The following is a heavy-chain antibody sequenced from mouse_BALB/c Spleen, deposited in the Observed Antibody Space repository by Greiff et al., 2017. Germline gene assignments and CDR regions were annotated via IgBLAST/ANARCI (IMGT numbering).Heavy chain of an antibody. D-gene: IGHD1-1*01. J-gene: IGHJ3*01. CDR3: AREYYYGSPFAY. CDR1: GYNFTDYD. V-gene: IGHV1-67*01. CDR2: IGTYNGNT. Sequence: QVQLQQSGPELVRPGVSVKFSCTASGYNFTDYDMHWVKQSHAKSLEWIGVIGTYNGNTNYNPKFKGKATITVDKSSSTAYMELARLTSEDSAIYYCAREYYYGSPFAYWGQGTMLTVSA.